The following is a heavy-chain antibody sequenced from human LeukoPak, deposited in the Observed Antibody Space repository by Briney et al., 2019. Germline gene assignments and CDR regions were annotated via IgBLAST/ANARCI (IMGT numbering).Heavy chain of an antibody. CDR2: INWDGGNR. Sequence: PGGSLRLSCEDSGFSSADYVMSWVRQLPGKGLEWVAGINWDGGNRFYADSVKGRFIITRDHAKNSLFLQMNSLRVEDTALYYCTRDLSSNWYNLAYWGQGALVIVSS. V-gene: IGHV3-20*04. J-gene: IGHJ4*02. D-gene: IGHD6-13*01. CDR3: TRDLSSNWYNLAY. CDR1: GFSSADYV.